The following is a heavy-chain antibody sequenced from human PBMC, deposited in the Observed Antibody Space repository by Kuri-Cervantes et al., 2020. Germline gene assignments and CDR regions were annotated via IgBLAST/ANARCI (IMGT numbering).Heavy chain of an antibody. CDR2: INPSGGST. Sequence: ASVKVSCKASGYTFTSYYMHWVRQAPGQGLEWMGIINPSGGSTSYAQKFQGRVTMTRDTSTSTVYMELSSLRSEDTAVYYCARGRRMAVADTWFDYWGQGTLVTVSS. J-gene: IGHJ4*02. CDR1: GYTFTSYY. CDR3: ARGRRMAVADTWFDY. V-gene: IGHV1-46*01. D-gene: IGHD6-19*01.